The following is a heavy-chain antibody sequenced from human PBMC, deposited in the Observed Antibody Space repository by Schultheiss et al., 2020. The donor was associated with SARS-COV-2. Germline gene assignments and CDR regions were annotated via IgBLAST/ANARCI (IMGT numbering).Heavy chain of an antibody. J-gene: IGHJ6*03. CDR1: GGSISSSSYY. CDR3: ARDFNRYCTSTSCDKGYFYSYMDV. Sequence: SETLSLTCTVSGGSISSSSYYWGWIRQPPGKGLEWIGSIYYSGSTYYNPSLKSRVTISIDTSKNQFSLKLSSVTAADTAVYFCARDFNRYCTSTSCDKGYFYSYMDVWGKGTTVTVSS. D-gene: IGHD2-2*01. V-gene: IGHV4-39*07. CDR2: IYYSGST.